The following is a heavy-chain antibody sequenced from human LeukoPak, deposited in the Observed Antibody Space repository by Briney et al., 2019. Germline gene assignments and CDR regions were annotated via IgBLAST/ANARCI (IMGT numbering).Heavy chain of an antibody. CDR2: ISGSSTYI. D-gene: IGHD3-22*01. Sequence: GGSLRLSCAASGFTFSGYSFHWVRQAPGKGLEWVSFISGSSTYIYYADSVKGRFTISRDNAKNSLYLQMNSLRAEDTAVYYCARDAGGYYSYWGPGPLVTVSS. CDR1: GFTFSGYS. V-gene: IGHV3-21*01. CDR3: ARDAGGYYSY. J-gene: IGHJ1*01.